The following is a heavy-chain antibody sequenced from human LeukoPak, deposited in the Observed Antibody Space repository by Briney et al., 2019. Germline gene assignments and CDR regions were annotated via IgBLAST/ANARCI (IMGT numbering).Heavy chain of an antibody. CDR2: ISGSTGTT. CDR3: ARPPSTTWIHDAFDI. Sequence: GGSLRLSCAASGFTFSSYAMSWVRQAPGKGLEWVSGISGSTGTTYYADSVKGRFTISRDNSKNTLYLQMNCLRTEDTAVYYCARPPSTTWIHDAFDIWGQRTMVTVSS. J-gene: IGHJ3*02. CDR1: GFTFSSYA. D-gene: IGHD1-1*01. V-gene: IGHV3-23*01.